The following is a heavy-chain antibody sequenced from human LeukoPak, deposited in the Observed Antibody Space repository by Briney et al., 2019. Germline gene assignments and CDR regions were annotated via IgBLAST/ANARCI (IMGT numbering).Heavy chain of an antibody. CDR2: IIPIFGTA. Sequence: SVKVSCKASGGTFSSYAISWVRQAPGQGLEWMGGIIPIFGTANYAQKFQGRVTITADESTSTAYMELSSLRSEDTAVYYCASRHDYGDYKGLVDIWGQGTMVTVSS. D-gene: IGHD4-17*01. J-gene: IGHJ3*02. V-gene: IGHV1-69*01. CDR3: ASRHDYGDYKGLVDI. CDR1: GGTFSSYA.